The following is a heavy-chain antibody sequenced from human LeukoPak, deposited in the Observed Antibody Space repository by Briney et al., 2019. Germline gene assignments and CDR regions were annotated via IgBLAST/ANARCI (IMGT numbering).Heavy chain of an antibody. CDR3: AKGVRFLEWFFDY. J-gene: IGHJ4*02. Sequence: GSLRLSCAASGFTLSSYPMSRVRPAPGKGLEWVSAISGSGGSTYYADSVKGRFTISRDNSKNTLYLQMNSLRAEDTAVYYCAKGVRFLEWFFDYWGQGTLVTVSS. V-gene: IGHV3-23*01. CDR2: ISGSGGST. CDR1: GFTLSSYP. D-gene: IGHD3-3*01.